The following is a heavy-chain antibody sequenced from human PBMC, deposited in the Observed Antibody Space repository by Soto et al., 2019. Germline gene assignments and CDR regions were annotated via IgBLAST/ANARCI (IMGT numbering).Heavy chain of an antibody. Sequence: ASVKVSCKASGYTFTSHGISWVRQAPGQGLEWMGWISAYNGNTNYAQKLQGRVTMTTDKSTSTAYMALRSLRSDDTAVYYCARLRTEGLTYHEDVFDICGQGSKAIGSS. CDR1: GYTFTSHG. CDR2: ISAYNGNT. D-gene: IGHD3-9*01. J-gene: IGHJ3*02. V-gene: IGHV1-18*01. CDR3: ARLRTEGLTYHEDVFDI.